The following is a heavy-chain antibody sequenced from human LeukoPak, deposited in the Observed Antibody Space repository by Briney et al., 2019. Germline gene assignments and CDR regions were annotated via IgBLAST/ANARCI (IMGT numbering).Heavy chain of an antibody. J-gene: IGHJ4*02. CDR3: ARDRGYGSDFDY. D-gene: IGHD3-10*01. V-gene: IGHV3-21*01. Sequence: GGSLRLSCAASGFRFSTYAIHWVRQAPGKGLEWVSSISSSSSYIYYADSVKGRFTISRDNAKNSLYLQMNSLRAEDTAVYYCARDRGYGSDFDYWGQGTLVTVSS. CDR2: ISSSSSYI. CDR1: GFRFSTYA.